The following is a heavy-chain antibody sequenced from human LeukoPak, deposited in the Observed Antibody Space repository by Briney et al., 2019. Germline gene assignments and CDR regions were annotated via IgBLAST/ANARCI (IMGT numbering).Heavy chain of an antibody. CDR3: ARDHGCGSTSCYYYYYMDV. CDR1: GYTFTGYY. Sequence: ASVKVSCKASGYTFTGYYMHWVRQAPGQGLEWMGWINPNSGGTNYAQKFQGRVTTTRDTSISTAYMELSRLRSDDTAVYYCARDHGCGSTSCYYYYYMDVWGKGTTVTVSS. D-gene: IGHD2-2*01. J-gene: IGHJ6*03. V-gene: IGHV1-2*02. CDR2: INPNSGGT.